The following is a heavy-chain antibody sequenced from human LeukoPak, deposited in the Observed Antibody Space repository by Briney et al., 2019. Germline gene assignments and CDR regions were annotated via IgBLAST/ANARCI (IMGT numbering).Heavy chain of an antibody. D-gene: IGHD2-2*01. CDR2: IYYRGTT. Sequence: PPGTPSLTSAVSVGSISSGSQCCGWVSHPPGNWLGWLGNIYYRGTTHYNPSLKNRVTIPLDTFKNQCSLKMSSVTAADTAVYFWARRGLYGSSPFDPRGQGTQVTVCS. J-gene: IGHJ5*02. CDR1: VGSISSGSQC. CDR3: ARRGLYGSSPFDP. V-gene: IGHV4-39*01.